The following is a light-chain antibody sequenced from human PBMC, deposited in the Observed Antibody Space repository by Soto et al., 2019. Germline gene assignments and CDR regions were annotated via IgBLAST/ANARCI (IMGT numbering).Light chain of an antibody. Sequence: QSALTQPASVSGSPGQSITISCTGTSSDVGGYNSVSWYQQHPGRAPELMIYEVSNWPAGVSNRFSGSKSGNTASLTISGLQAEDEADYYCSSYTNLNTRVFGGGTKLTVL. CDR1: SSDVGGYNS. CDR3: SSYTNLNTRV. CDR2: EVS. J-gene: IGLJ3*02. V-gene: IGLV2-14*01.